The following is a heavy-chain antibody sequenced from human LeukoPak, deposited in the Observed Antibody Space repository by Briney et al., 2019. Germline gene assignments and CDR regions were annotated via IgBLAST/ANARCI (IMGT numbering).Heavy chain of an antibody. D-gene: IGHD3-22*01. CDR1: GYTFTGYY. Sequence: ASVKVSCKASGYTFTGYYMHWVRQAPGQGLEWMGRINPNSGGTNYAQKFQARVTMTRDTSISTAYMELSRLRSDDTAVYYRARDLVYYDSSGYYDYWGQGTLVTVSS. J-gene: IGHJ4*02. CDR3: ARDLVYYDSSGYYDY. V-gene: IGHV1-2*06. CDR2: INPNSGGT.